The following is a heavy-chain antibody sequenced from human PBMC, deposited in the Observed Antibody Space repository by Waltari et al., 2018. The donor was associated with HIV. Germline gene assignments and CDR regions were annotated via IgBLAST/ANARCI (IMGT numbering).Heavy chain of an antibody. V-gene: IGHV4-59*01. J-gene: IGHJ5*02. CDR1: HGSIRSYY. D-gene: IGHD6-19*01. CDR3: VRGRQYISSSYFDP. Sequence: KPSETLSLICTVSHGSIRSYYWSWIRQPPGKGLEWIGHIYYSGSTNYNPSLKSRVTISVDTSKNQFSLRLTSVTAADTAVYYCVRGRQYISSSYFDPWGQGTLVTVSS. CDR2: IYYSGST.